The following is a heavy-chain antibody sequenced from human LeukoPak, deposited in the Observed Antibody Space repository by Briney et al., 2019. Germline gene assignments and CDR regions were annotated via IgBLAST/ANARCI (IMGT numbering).Heavy chain of an antibody. CDR2: RSSSGGHT. J-gene: IGHJ5*02. V-gene: IGHV3-21*01. Sequence: PGGSLRLSCAASGFTFRTYSMNWVRQAPGKGLEWVSSRSSSGGHTNYADSVKGRFTISRDNAKNSLFLQMNSLRVEDTAVYYCAKDLDYANWFDPWGQGTLVTVSS. CDR3: AKDLDYANWFDP. CDR1: GFTFRTYS. D-gene: IGHD4-17*01.